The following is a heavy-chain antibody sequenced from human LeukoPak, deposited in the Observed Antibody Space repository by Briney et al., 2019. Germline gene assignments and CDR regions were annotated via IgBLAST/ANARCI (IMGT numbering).Heavy chain of an antibody. V-gene: IGHV1-18*01. CDR1: GYTFTSYG. J-gene: IGHJ4*02. Sequence: ASVKVSCKASGYTFTSYGISWVRQAPGQGLEWMGWISAYNGNTNYAQKLQGRATMTTDTSTSTAYMELRSLRSDDTAVYYCARTPSTSETAAGSFDYWGQGTLVTVSS. CDR3: ARTPSTSETAAGSFDY. D-gene: IGHD6-13*01. CDR2: ISAYNGNT.